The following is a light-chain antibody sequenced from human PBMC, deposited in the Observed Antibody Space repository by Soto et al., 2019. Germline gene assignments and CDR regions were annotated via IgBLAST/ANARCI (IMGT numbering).Light chain of an antibody. V-gene: IGLV1-44*01. Sequence: QSVLTQPHSASGTPGQRVTISCSGSSSNIGTSSVHWFQQLPGTAPKLLISTTNQRPSGVPERFSGSKSGTSASLAISGLQSEDEADYYCGAWDDSLNGHVFGPGTQLTVL. CDR3: GAWDDSLNGHV. CDR1: SSNIGTSS. CDR2: TTN. J-gene: IGLJ1*01.